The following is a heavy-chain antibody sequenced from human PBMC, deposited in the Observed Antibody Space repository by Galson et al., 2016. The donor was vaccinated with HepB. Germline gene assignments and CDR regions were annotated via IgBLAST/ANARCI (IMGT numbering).Heavy chain of an antibody. Sequence: SETLSLTCTVSGGSISSRSYYWGWIRQPPGRGLEWIATVFYIASPSYSPSLKSRITISVDTSKNQFSLKLSAVTAADTAVYYCAVVPANMNGHWGQGTLVTVSS. CDR2: VFYIASP. J-gene: IGHJ4*02. V-gene: IGHV4-39*01. D-gene: IGHD2-2*01. CDR3: AVVPANMNGH. CDR1: GGSISSRSYY.